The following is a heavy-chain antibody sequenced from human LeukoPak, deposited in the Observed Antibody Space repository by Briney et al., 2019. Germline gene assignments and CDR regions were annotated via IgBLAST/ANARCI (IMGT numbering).Heavy chain of an antibody. V-gene: IGHV3-30-3*01. D-gene: IGHD3-22*01. CDR3: ARDHNYYDSSGYYPAYYYYYGMDV. CDR2: ISYDGSNT. J-gene: IGHJ6*02. CDR1: GFSFSSYA. Sequence: SGGSLRLSCAASGFSFSSYAMNWVRQAPGKGLEWVAVISYDGSNTYYADSVKGRFTISRDNSKNTLYLQMNSLTSEDTAMYNCARDHNYYDSSGYYPAYYYYYGMDVWGQGTTVTVSS.